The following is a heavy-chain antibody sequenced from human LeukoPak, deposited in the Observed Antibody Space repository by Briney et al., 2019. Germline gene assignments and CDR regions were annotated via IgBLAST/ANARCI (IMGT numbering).Heavy chain of an antibody. CDR2: IRYDGSNK. Sequence: GGSLRLSCAASGFTFSSYGMHWVRQAPGKGLEWVAFIRYDGSNKYYADSVKGRFTISRDNSKNTLYLQMNSLRAEDTAVYYCATNGYSYGFGYFDYWGQGTLVTVSS. CDR1: GFTFSSYG. V-gene: IGHV3-30*02. CDR3: ATNGYSYGFGYFDY. J-gene: IGHJ4*02. D-gene: IGHD5-18*01.